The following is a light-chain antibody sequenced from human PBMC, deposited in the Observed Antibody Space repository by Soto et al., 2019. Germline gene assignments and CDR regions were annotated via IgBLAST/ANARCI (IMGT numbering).Light chain of an antibody. CDR1: ESITTNY. CDR3: HQYGISPRT. V-gene: IGKV3-20*01. CDR2: GVC. Sequence: EVVLTQSPGTLSLSPGERVTLSCRASESITTNYLAWYQQKPGQAPRLLLYGVCSRAAGISDRFSGGGSGTDIALTTSRLEPEEFAVYYCHQYGISPRTFGAGTKVEIK. J-gene: IGKJ1*01.